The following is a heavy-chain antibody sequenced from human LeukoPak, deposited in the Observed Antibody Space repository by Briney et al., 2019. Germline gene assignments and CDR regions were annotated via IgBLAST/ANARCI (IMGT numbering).Heavy chain of an antibody. V-gene: IGHV1-69*13. Sequence: SVKVSCKASGGTFSSYAISWVRQAPGQGLEWMGGIIPIFGTANDAQKFQGRVTITADESTSTAYMELSSLRSDDTAVYYCARDTVVDTAMVTVPYNWFDPWGQGTLVTVSS. CDR1: GGTFSSYA. D-gene: IGHD5-18*01. CDR3: ARDTVVDTAMVTVPYNWFDP. CDR2: IIPIFGTA. J-gene: IGHJ5*02.